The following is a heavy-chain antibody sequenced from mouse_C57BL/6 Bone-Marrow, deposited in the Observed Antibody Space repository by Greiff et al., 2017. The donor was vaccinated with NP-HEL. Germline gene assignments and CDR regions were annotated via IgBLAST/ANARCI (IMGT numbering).Heavy chain of an antibody. V-gene: IGHV5-17*01. Sequence: EVNLVESGGGLVKPGGSLKLSCAASGFTFSDYGMHWVRQAPEKGLEWVAYISSGSSTIYYADTVKGRFTISRDNAKNTLFLQMTSLRSEDTAMYYCARNYGSSLPYWYFDVWGTGTTVTVSS. CDR2: ISSGSSTI. D-gene: IGHD1-1*01. CDR1: GFTFSDYG. J-gene: IGHJ1*03. CDR3: ARNYGSSLPYWYFDV.